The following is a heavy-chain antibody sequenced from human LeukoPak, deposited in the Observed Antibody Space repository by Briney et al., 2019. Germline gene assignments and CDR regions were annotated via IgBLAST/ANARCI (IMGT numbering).Heavy chain of an antibody. V-gene: IGHV3-30*02. J-gene: IGHJ3*01. CDR3: AKGRARIAAGSIDLDVFDG. CDR1: GFTFRSYG. Sequence: GGSLRLSCAASGFTFRSYGMHWVRPAPGKGLEWVAFIRHDGRNKYYEDSVKGRFTLSRDNSKNTLYLQLNSLRDQGRVVYYWAKGRARIAAGSIDLDVFDGWGQGTLVSVSS. CDR2: IRHDGRNK. D-gene: IGHD6-13*01.